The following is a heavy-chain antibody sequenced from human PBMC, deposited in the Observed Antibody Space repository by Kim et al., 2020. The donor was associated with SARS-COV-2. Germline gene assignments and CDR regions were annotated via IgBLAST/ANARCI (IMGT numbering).Heavy chain of an antibody. CDR2: FDPEDGET. D-gene: IGHD3-22*01. V-gene: IGHV1-24*01. J-gene: IGHJ5*02. CDR1: GYTLTELS. CDR3: ATGTPYYDSSGYHGGFDP. Sequence: ASVKVSCKVSGYTLTELSMHWVRQAPGKGLEWMGGFDPEDGETIYAQKFQGRVTMTEDTSTDTAYMELSSLRSEDTAVYYCATGTPYYDSSGYHGGFDPWCQGTLVTVSS.